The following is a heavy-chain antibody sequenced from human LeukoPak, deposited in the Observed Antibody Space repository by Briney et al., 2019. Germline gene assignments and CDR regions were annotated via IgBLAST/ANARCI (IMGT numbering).Heavy chain of an antibody. J-gene: IGHJ4*02. Sequence: PSETLSLTCTVSGGSISSSSYHWGWIRQPPGMGLEWVGSIYYTGTTYYNPSLKSRVSIFVDTSKNQFSLRLTSVNAADTAIYYCATTNDYTRAGYDYWGQGTLVTVSS. CDR3: ATTNDYTRAGYDY. CDR2: IYYTGTT. D-gene: IGHD4-11*01. V-gene: IGHV4-39*07. CDR1: GGSISSSSYH.